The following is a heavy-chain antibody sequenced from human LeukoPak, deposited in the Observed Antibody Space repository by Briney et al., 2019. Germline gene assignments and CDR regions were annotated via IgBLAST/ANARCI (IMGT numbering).Heavy chain of an antibody. J-gene: IGHJ3*02. Sequence: GGSLRLSCAASGFTFSSYGMHWVRQAPGKGLEWVSAISGSGGSTYYADSVKGRFTISRDNSKNTLYLQMNSLRAEDAAVYYCAKGGWYTAFDIWGQGTMVTVSS. CDR2: ISGSGGST. D-gene: IGHD6-19*01. CDR3: AKGGWYTAFDI. V-gene: IGHV3-23*01. CDR1: GFTFSSYG.